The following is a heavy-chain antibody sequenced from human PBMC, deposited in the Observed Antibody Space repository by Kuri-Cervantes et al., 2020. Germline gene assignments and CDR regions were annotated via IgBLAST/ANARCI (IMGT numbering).Heavy chain of an antibody. CDR3: ARGGITGSGWVDY. CDR2: ISYDGSNK. CDR1: GFTFSSYA. Sequence: GGSLRLSCAASGFTFSSYAMHWVRQAPGKGLEWVAVISYDGSNKYYADSVKGRFTISRDNSKNTLYLQMNSLRAEDTAVYYCARGGITGSGWVDYWGQGTLVTVSS. D-gene: IGHD6-19*01. V-gene: IGHV3-30-3*01. J-gene: IGHJ4*02.